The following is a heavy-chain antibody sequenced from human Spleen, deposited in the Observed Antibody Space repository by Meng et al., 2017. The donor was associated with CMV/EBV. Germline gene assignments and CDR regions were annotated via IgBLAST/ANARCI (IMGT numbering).Heavy chain of an antibody. Sequence: ASVKVACKASGCTFGAYAFRWVQQAPGQGHEWMGWISGYNGNTNYAQKVQGRVTMTTDTSTSTAYMELRSLRSDDTAVYYCARDHCSGGTCYYGAYYYYYGMDVWGQGTTVTVSS. J-gene: IGHJ6*02. V-gene: IGHV1-18*01. D-gene: IGHD2-15*01. CDR3: ARDHCSGGTCYYGAYYYYYGMDV. CDR2: ISGYNGNT. CDR1: GCTFGAYA.